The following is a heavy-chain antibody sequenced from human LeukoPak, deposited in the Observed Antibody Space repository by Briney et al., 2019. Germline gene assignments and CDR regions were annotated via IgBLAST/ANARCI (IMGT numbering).Heavy chain of an antibody. CDR3: ARYGRYFDWLLPHLPFDY. CDR1: GFTFSSYW. D-gene: IGHD3-9*01. Sequence: GGSLRLSCAASGFTFSSYWMSWVRQAPGKGLEWVANIKQHGSEKYYVDSVKGRFTISRDNAKNSLYLQMNSLRAEDTAVYYCARYGRYFDWLLPHLPFDYWGQGTLVTVSS. V-gene: IGHV3-7*01. J-gene: IGHJ4*02. CDR2: IKQHGSEK.